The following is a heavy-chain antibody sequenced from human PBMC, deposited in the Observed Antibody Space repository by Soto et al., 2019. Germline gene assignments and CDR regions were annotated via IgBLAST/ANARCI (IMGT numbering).Heavy chain of an antibody. J-gene: IGHJ4*02. V-gene: IGHV4-61*01. Sequence: SETLSLTCTVSGGSVSSGSYYWSWIQQPPGKGLEWIGYIYYSGSTNYNPSLKSRVTVSVDTAKNQFSLKLSSVTAADAAVYYCARGLLDPVITPVEYWGQGTLVTVSS. CDR2: IYYSGST. CDR1: GGSVSSGSYY. CDR3: ARGLLDPVITPVEY. D-gene: IGHD3-22*01.